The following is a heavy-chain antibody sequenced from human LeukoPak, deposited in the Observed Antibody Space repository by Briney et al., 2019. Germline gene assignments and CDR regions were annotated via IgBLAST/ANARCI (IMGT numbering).Heavy chain of an antibody. V-gene: IGHV3-30*02. CDR2: MRYDGSNK. CDR1: GFTFSSYG. D-gene: IGHD5-18*01. J-gene: IGHJ4*02. CDR3: AKIRLRGYSYGIDY. Sequence: GGSLRLSCAASGFTFSSYGMHWVRQAPGKGLEWVAFMRYDGSNKYYADSVKGRFTISGDNSKNTLYLQMNSLRAEDTAVYYCAKIRLRGYSYGIDYWGQGTLVTVSS.